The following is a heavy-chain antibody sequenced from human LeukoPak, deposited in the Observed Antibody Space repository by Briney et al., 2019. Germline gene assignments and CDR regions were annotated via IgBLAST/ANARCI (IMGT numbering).Heavy chain of an antibody. CDR2: IIPILGIA. J-gene: IGHJ4*02. Sequence: GASVKVSCKASGGTFSSYAISWVRQAPGQGLEWMGRIIPILGIANYAQKFQGRVTITADKSTSTAYMELSSLRSEDTAVYYCARVSDFWSGYEYLGYWGQGTLVTVSS. V-gene: IGHV1-69*04. D-gene: IGHD3-3*01. CDR1: GGTFSSYA. CDR3: ARVSDFWSGYEYLGY.